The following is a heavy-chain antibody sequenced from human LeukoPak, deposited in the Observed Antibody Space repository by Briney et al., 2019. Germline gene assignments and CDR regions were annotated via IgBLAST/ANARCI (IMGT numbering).Heavy chain of an antibody. Sequence: PSETLSLTCTVSGGSISSYYWSWLRQPPGKGLEWIGYIYYSGSTNYNPSLKSRVTMSVDTSKNQFSLKLSSVTAADTAVYYCARVDYSGYDTRGWFDPWGQGTLVTVSS. J-gene: IGHJ5*02. CDR3: ARVDYSGYDTRGWFDP. V-gene: IGHV4-59*01. D-gene: IGHD5-12*01. CDR2: IYYSGST. CDR1: GGSISSYY.